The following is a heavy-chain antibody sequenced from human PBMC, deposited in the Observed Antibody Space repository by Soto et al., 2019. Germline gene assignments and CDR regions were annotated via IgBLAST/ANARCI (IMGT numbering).Heavy chain of an antibody. CDR1: GFTFSNAW. CDR2: IKSKTDGGTT. J-gene: IGHJ6*03. V-gene: IGHV3-15*01. Sequence: EVQLVESGGGLVKPGGSLRLSCAASGFTFSNAWMSWVRQAPGKGLEWVGRIKSKTDGGTTDYAAPVKGRFTISRDDSKNTLYLQMNSQKTEDTAVYYCTTGGGALPHSNYCSSTSCPTNYYYYYMDVWGKGTTVTVSS. D-gene: IGHD2-2*01. CDR3: TTGGGALPHSNYCSSTSCPTNYYYYYMDV.